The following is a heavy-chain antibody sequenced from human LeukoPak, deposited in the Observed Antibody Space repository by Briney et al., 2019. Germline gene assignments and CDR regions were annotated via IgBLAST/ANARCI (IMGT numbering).Heavy chain of an antibody. CDR3: ARTISGDPDAFDI. CDR2: INPSGGST. D-gene: IGHD7-27*01. J-gene: IGHJ3*02. CDR1: GYTFTSYY. Sequence: GASVKVSCKASGYTFTSYYMHWVRQAPGQGLEWMGIINPSGGSTSYAQKFQGRVTITRDTSTSTVYMELSSLRSEDTAVYYCARTISGDPDAFDIWGQGTMVTVSS. V-gene: IGHV1-46*01.